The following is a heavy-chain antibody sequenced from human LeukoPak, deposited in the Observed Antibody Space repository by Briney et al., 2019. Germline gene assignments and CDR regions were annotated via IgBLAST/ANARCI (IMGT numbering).Heavy chain of an antibody. Sequence: ASVKVSCKASGLTFSNSAMQWVRQARGERPEWIGWIVLGNGKTNYAQKFQERVTFTRDMSTDTAYMELSSLRSDDTAVYYCAAVDTGNGYYYDTSQAFDIWGQGTRVTVSS. D-gene: IGHD3-22*01. CDR1: GLTFSNSA. V-gene: IGHV1-58*02. CDR3: AAVDTGNGYYYDTSQAFDI. J-gene: IGHJ3*02. CDR2: IVLGNGKT.